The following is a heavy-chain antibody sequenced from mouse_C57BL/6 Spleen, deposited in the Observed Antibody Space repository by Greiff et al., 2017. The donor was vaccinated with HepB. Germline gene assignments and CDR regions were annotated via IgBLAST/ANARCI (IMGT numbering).Heavy chain of an antibody. V-gene: IGHV10-1*01. CDR2: IRSKSNNYAT. Sequence: EVQVVESGGGLVQPKGSLKLSCAASGFSFNTYAMNWVRQAPGKGLEWVARIRSKSNNYATYYADSVKDRFTISRDDSESMLYLQMNNLKTEDTAMYYCVRHGATGMAYWGQGTLVTVSA. D-gene: IGHD4-1*01. CDR1: GFSFNTYA. CDR3: VRHGATGMAY. J-gene: IGHJ3*01.